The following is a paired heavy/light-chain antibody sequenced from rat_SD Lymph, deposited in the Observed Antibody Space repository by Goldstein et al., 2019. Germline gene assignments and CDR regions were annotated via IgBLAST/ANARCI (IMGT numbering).Light chain of an antibody. CDR1: QDIGNY. J-gene: IGKJ1*01. CDR2: GAT. CDR3: LQHNEYPPT. V-gene: IGKV14S18*01. Sequence: DIQMTQSPSSLPASLGDRVTITCRASQDIGNYLRWFQQKPGKSPRLMIYGATNLAAGVPSRFSGSRSGSDYSLTINSLESEDMAIYYCLQHNEYPPTFGGGTKLELK.
Heavy chain of an antibody. V-gene: IGHV5-31*01. CDR3: TKGGLFDY. Sequence: EVQLVETGGGLVQPGRSLKLSCVASGFTFNNYWMSWTRQAPGKGLEWVASITNSGGSTYYPDSVKGRFTISRDNAQNTLYLQMNSLRSEDTATYYCTKGGLFDYWGQGVMVTVSS. J-gene: IGHJ2*01. CDR1: GFTFNNYW. CDR2: ITNSGGST.